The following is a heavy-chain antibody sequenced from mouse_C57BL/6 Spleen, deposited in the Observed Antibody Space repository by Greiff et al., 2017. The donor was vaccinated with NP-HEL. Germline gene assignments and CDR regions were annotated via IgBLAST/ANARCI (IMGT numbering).Heavy chain of an antibody. CDR3: ARDSSGYYFDY. Sequence: QVQLQQSGAELVKPGASVKISCKASGYAFSSYWMNWVKQRPGKGLEWIGQIYPGDGDTNYNGKFKGKATLTADQSSSTAYMQLSSLTSEDSAVYFCARDSSGYYFDYWGQGTTLTVSS. CDR2: IYPGDGDT. V-gene: IGHV1-80*01. J-gene: IGHJ2*01. CDR1: GYAFSSYW. D-gene: IGHD3-2*02.